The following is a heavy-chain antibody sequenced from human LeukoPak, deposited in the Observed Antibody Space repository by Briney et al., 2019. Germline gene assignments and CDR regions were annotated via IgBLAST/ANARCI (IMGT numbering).Heavy chain of an antibody. V-gene: IGHV3-66*01. CDR2: IYSGGST. Sequence: GGSLRLSCAASGFTVSSNYMSWVRQAPGKGLGWVSVIYSGGSTNYADSVKGRFTISRDNAKNSLYLQMNSLRAEDTAVYYCARDHSYYDISGPRFDYWGQGTRVTVSS. D-gene: IGHD3-9*01. CDR1: GFTVSSNY. CDR3: ARDHSYYDISGPRFDY. J-gene: IGHJ4*02.